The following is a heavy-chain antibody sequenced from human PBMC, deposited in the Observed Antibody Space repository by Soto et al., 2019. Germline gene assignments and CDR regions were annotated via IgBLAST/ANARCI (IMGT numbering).Heavy chain of an antibody. V-gene: IGHV3-9*01. Sequence: GGSLRLSCAASGFTFDDYAMHWVRQAPGKGLEWVSGISWNSGSIGYADSVKGRFTISRDNAKNSLYLQMNSLRAEDTAVYYCARDPYYYGSGSDNGIDTWGQGTVVTVSS. D-gene: IGHD3-10*01. CDR1: GFTFDDYA. CDR2: ISWNSGSI. CDR3: ARDPYYYGSGSDNGIDT. J-gene: IGHJ5*02.